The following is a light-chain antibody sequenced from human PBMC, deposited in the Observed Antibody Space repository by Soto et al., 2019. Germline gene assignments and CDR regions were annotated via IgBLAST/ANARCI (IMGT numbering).Light chain of an antibody. V-gene: IGLV2-8*01. CDR1: SSDVGGYNY. CDR2: EVS. J-gene: IGLJ3*02. Sequence: QSALTQRPSASGSPGQSVTISCTGTSSDVGGYNYVSWYQQHPGKAPKLMIYEVSKRPSGVPDRFSGSKSGNTASLTVSGLQAEDEADYYCSSYTGSNNWVFGGGTKLT. CDR3: SSYTGSNNWV.